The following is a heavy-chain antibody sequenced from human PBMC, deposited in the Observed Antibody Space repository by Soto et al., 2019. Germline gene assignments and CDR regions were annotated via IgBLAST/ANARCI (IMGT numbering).Heavy chain of an antibody. CDR3: AKNIIASYDSSGYYSLAAFDI. CDR2: ISYDGSNK. V-gene: IGHV3-30*18. Sequence: GGSLRLSCAASGFTFSSYGMHWVRQAPGKGLEWVAVISYDGSNKYYADSVKGRFTISRDNSKNTLYLQMNSLRAEDTAVYYCAKNIIASYDSSGYYSLAAFDIWGQGTMVTVSS. CDR1: GFTFSSYG. D-gene: IGHD3-22*01. J-gene: IGHJ3*02.